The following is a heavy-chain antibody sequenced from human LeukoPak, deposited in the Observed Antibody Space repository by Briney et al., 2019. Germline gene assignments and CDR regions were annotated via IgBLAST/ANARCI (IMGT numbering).Heavy chain of an antibody. CDR3: ARDQGCSSTSCPGNY. CDR2: ISGSGGST. D-gene: IGHD2-2*01. CDR1: GFTFSSYG. Sequence: GSLRLSCAASGFTFSSYGMSWVRQAPGKGLEWVSAISGSGGSTYYADSVKGRFTISRDNSKNTLYLQMNSLRAEDTAVYYCARDQGCSSTSCPGNYWGQGTLVTVSS. V-gene: IGHV3-23*01. J-gene: IGHJ4*02.